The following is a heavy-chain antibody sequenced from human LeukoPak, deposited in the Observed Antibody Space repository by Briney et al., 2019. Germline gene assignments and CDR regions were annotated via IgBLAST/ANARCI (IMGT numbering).Heavy chain of an antibody. CDR3: AKSKNLGISGAFDY. D-gene: IGHD7-27*01. J-gene: IGHJ4*02. V-gene: IGHV3-23*01. Sequence: GGSLRLSCAASGFTFSNYAMSWVRQAPGKGLEWVSTLSGSGVTTYYADSVKGRFTISRDNSKNTLYLQMNSLTAEDTAVYYCAKSKNLGISGAFDYWGQGTLVTVSS. CDR1: GFTFSNYA. CDR2: LSGSGVTT.